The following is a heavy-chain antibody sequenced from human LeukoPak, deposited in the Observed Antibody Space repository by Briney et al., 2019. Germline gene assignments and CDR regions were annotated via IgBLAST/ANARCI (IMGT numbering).Heavy chain of an antibody. CDR3: ARGGYYYGMYV. CDR1: GYTFTSYD. V-gene: IGHV1-8*01. J-gene: IGHJ6*02. CDR2: INPNSGNT. Sequence: ASVKVSCKASGYTFTSYDMNWVRQAPGQGLEWMGWINPNSGNTNYAQKFQGRVTMTRNTSISTAYMELSSPRSDNTAVYDCARGGYYYGMYVWGQGTTVTVSS.